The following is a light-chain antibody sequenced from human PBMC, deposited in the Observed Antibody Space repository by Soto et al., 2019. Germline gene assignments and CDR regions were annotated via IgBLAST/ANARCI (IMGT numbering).Light chain of an antibody. V-gene: IGKV3D-15*01. J-gene: IGKJ5*01. CDR1: QSVNSY. Sequence: EIVMTQSPATLSVSPGERATLSCRASQSVNSYYLACYQQKPGQAPRLLIYGISKRATDIPDRFSGSGSGTEFTLTISSLQPEDFATYYCQQHGQWPITFGQGTRLEIK. CDR3: QQHGQWPIT. CDR2: GIS.